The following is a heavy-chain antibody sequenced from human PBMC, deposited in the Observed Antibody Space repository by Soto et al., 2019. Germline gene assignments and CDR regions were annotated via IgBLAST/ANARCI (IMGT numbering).Heavy chain of an antibody. D-gene: IGHD2-8*02. V-gene: IGHV3-48*01. CDR2: ISGTSADI. Sequence: GGSLRLSCAASGFTFSTYSMNWVRQAPGRGLEWLSYISGTSADISYADSVRGRFTISRDNAKNSLSLQVNSLRVEDTAVYYCARANTVDHSYYFDYWGQGTLVTVSS. CDR1: GFTFSTYS. J-gene: IGHJ4*02. CDR3: ARANTVDHSYYFDY.